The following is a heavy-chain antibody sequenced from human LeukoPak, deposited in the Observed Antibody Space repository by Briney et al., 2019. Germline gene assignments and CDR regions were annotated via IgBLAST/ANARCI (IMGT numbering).Heavy chain of an antibody. J-gene: IGHJ4*02. CDR1: GFTFSSYA. Sequence: PGGSLRLSCAASGFTFSSYAMHWVRQAPGKGLEWVAVISYDGSNKYYADSVKGRFTISRDNSKNTLYLQMNSLRAEDTAVYYCARDRGATIFGVAYYFDYWGQGTLVTVSS. CDR2: ISYDGSNK. D-gene: IGHD3-3*01. CDR3: ARDRGATIFGVAYYFDY. V-gene: IGHV3-30-3*01.